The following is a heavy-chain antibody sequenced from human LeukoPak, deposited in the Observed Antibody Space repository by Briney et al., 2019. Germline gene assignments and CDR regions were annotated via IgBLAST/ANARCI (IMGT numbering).Heavy chain of an antibody. CDR2: ISGYNGNT. V-gene: IGHV1-18*01. Sequence: ASVKVSCKASGYTFTSYGISWVRQAPGQGLEWMGWISGYNGNTNSAQKLQGRVTMTTDTPTSTAYMELSSLRSEDTAVYYCAIRTPGGYAFDIWGQGTMVTVSS. J-gene: IGHJ3*02. CDR1: GYTFTSYG. CDR3: AIRTPGGYAFDI. D-gene: IGHD1/OR15-1a*01.